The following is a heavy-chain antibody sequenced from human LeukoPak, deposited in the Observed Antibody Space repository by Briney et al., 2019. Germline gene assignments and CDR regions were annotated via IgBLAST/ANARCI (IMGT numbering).Heavy chain of an antibody. Sequence: PSQTLSLTCTVSGGSISSGGYYWSWLRPHPGKGLEWIVYNYYSGSTYYNPSLKSGDTISVDTSKDPFSLQLNSVTAADTAVYYCARGVGDYVFDPWGQGTLVTVSS. J-gene: IGHJ5*02. D-gene: IGHD4-17*01. CDR2: NYYSGST. CDR1: GGSISSGGYY. CDR3: ARGVGDYVFDP. V-gene: IGHV4-31*03.